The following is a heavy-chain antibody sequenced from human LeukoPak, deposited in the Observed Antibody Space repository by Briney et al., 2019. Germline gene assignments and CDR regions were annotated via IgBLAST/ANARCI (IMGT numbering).Heavy chain of an antibody. D-gene: IGHD3-9*01. V-gene: IGHV4-59*12. CDR1: GGSISSYY. CDR3: AREKSVTGSPYYFDY. Sequence: SETLSLTCTVSGGSISSYYWSWIRQPPGKGLEWIGYIYYSGSTNYNPSLKSRVTMSVDTSKNQFSLKLNSVTAADTAVYYCAREKSVTGSPYYFDYWGQGTLVTVSS. CDR2: IYYSGST. J-gene: IGHJ4*02.